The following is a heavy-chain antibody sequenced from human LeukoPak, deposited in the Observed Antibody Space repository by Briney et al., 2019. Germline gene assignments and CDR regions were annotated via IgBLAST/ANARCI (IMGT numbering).Heavy chain of an antibody. J-gene: IGHJ6*02. V-gene: IGHV1-8*01. D-gene: IGHD2-2*01. CDR1: GYALTSYD. CDR3: ARGDCSSTSCVNYYYYGMDV. Sequence: GASVKVSCRASGYALTSYDINWGRQATGQGLEWMGWMNPNSGNTGYAQHFKARVTMTRNTSISTAYMELSSLRSEDTAVYYCARGDCSSTSCVNYYYYGMDVWGQGTTVTVSS. CDR2: MNPNSGNT.